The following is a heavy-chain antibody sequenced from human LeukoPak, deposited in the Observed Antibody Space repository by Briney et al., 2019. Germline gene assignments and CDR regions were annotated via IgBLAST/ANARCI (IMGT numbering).Heavy chain of an antibody. V-gene: IGHV1-8*03. CDR1: GHTFTSYD. J-gene: IGHJ5*02. CDR3: ARGPLLGYCSSTSCYTNWFDP. Sequence: ASVKVSCKASGHTFTSYDINWVRQATGQGLEWMGWMNPNSGNTGYAQKFQGRVTITRNTSISTAYMELSSLRSEDTAVYYCARGPLLGYCSSTSCYTNWFDPWGQGTLVTVSS. CDR2: MNPNSGNT. D-gene: IGHD2-2*02.